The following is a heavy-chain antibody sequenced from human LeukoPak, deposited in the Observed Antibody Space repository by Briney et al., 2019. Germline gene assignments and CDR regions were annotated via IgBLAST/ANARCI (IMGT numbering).Heavy chain of an antibody. V-gene: IGHV3-64*04. J-gene: IGHJ4*02. CDR1: GFTFSAYA. CDR3: AKAFFSGSGGNHKHFDS. D-gene: IGHD3-10*01. CDR2: ISNDGSRS. Sequence: PGGSLRLSCSASGFTFSAYAMYWVRQAPGKGLEYVSGISNDGSRSFYADSVKGRFTISRDNSKSTLFLQMNSLRAEDTAVYYCAKAFFSGSGGNHKHFDSWGQGTLVTVSS.